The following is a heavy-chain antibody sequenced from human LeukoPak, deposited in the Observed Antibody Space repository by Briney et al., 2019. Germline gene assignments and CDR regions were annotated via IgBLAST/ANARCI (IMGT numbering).Heavy chain of an antibody. V-gene: IGHV4-59*01. Sequence: SETLSLTCTVSGGSMNNYYWSWIRQPPGKGLEWIGYIYYSGSTNYNPSLKSRVTISVDTSKNQFSLKLSSVTAADTAVYYCASYSYYYDSSGYFDYWGQGALVTVSS. D-gene: IGHD3-22*01. J-gene: IGHJ4*02. CDR3: ASYSYYYDSSGYFDY. CDR2: IYYSGST. CDR1: GGSMNNYY.